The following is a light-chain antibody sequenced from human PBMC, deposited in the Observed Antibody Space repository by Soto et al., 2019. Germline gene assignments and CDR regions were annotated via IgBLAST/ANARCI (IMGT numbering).Light chain of an antibody. CDR1: SSDVGGYNY. CDR2: DVS. Sequence: QSALTQPASVSGSPGQSITISCTGTSSDVGGYNYVSWYQQHPGKAPKLMIYDVSNRPSGVSNRFSGSKSGNTASLTISGLQAEDEAEYYCSSYTSRSSSTYVFGTGTKVTVL. V-gene: IGLV2-14*01. J-gene: IGLJ1*01. CDR3: SSYTSRSSSTYV.